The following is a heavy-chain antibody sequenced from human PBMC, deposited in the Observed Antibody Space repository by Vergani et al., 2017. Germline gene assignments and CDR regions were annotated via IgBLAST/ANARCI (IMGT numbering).Heavy chain of an antibody. CDR3: AKEGGGYCSGGTCYPEY. J-gene: IGHJ4*02. CDR2: IWYDGSNK. D-gene: IGHD2-15*01. V-gene: IGHV3-33*06. CDR1: GFTFSSYG. Sequence: QVQLVESGGGVVQPGRSLRLSCAASGFTFSSYGMHWVRQAPGKGLEWVAVIWYDGSNKYYADSVKGPFTISRDNSKNTLYLQMKSLRPEDTAVYYCAKEGGGYCSGGTCYPEYWGQGTLVIVSS.